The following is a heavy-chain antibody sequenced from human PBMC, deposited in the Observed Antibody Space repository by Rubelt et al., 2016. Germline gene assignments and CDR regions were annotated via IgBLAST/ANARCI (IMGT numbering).Heavy chain of an antibody. CDR3: ARMLPPDDDDSSGGMDV. Sequence: QVTLRESGPALVKPTQTLTLSCTFSGFSLSTSGKCVSWIRQPPGKALEWLARIDWDDDKYYSTSLKTRLTISKDTYKHRVVLTMTHMDPVDTATYYCARMLPPDDDDSSGGMDVWGQGTTVTVSS. V-gene: IGHV2-70*15. CDR2: IDWDDDK. CDR1: GFSLSTSGKC. J-gene: IGHJ6*02. D-gene: IGHD3-22*01.